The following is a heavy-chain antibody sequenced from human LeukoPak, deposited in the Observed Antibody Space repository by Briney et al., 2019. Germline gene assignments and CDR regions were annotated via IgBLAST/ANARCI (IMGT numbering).Heavy chain of an antibody. J-gene: IGHJ4*01. V-gene: IGHV3-53*01. Sequence: GGSLRLSCAASGFTVSRYYMSWVRQAPGKGLEWVSTFYSAGSAYYADSVTGRFSISRDNSNNTLYLHMNSLRAEDTAVYYCARGIYGPYYFDYWGQGTLVTVSS. CDR2: FYSAGSA. CDR3: ARGIYGPYYFDY. CDR1: GFTVSRYY. D-gene: IGHD2/OR15-2a*01.